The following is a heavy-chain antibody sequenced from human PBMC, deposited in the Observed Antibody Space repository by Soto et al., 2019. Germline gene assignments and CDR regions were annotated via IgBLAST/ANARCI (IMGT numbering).Heavy chain of an antibody. V-gene: IGHV4-38-2*02. CDR1: GYSISSGYY. CDR2: IYHSGST. D-gene: IGHD1-26*01. Sequence: SETLSLTCAVSGYSISSGYYWGWIRQPPGKGLEWIGSIYHSGSTYYNPSLKSRVTISVDTSKNQFSLKLSSVTAADTAVYYCARDDSEGALDHWGQGTLVTVSS. CDR3: ARDDSEGALDH. J-gene: IGHJ4*02.